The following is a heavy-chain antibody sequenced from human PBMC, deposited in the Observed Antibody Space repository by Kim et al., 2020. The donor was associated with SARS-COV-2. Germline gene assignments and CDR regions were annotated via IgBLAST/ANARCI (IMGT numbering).Heavy chain of an antibody. CDR3: ARGYCSSTSCYLPSYYYYGMDV. CDR2: IIPIFGTA. D-gene: IGHD2-2*01. V-gene: IGHV1-69*13. CDR1: GGTFSSYA. Sequence: SVKVSCKASGGTFSSYAISWVRQAPGQGLEWMGGIIPIFGTANYAQKFQGRVTITADESTSTAYMELSSLRSEDTAVYYCARGYCSSTSCYLPSYYYYGMDVWGQGTTVTVSS. J-gene: IGHJ6*02.